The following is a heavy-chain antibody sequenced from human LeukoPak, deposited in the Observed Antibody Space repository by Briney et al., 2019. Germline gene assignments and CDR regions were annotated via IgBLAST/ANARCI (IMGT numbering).Heavy chain of an antibody. CDR3: ATSITMVRGVIISGDWFDP. Sequence: ASVKLSCKTSGYTFTSYFISWGRQAPGQGLEWMGSISPYNGNTTYAQKLQGRVTMTTDTSTSTAYMDLRSLRSDDTALYYCATSITMVRGVIISGDWFDPWGQGTLVTVSS. V-gene: IGHV1-18*01. D-gene: IGHD3-10*01. CDR1: GYTFTSYF. CDR2: ISPYNGNT. J-gene: IGHJ5*02.